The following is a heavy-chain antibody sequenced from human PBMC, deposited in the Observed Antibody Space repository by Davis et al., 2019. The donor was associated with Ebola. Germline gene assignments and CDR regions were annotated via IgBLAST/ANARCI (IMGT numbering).Heavy chain of an antibody. Sequence: ASVKVSCKASRYTFTSYGISWVRQAPGQGLEWMVWISAYNGNTNYAQKLQGTVTMTTDTSTSTAYMELRSLRSDDTAVYYCARALWLSYPMDVWGQGTTVTVSS. CDR3: ARALWLSYPMDV. J-gene: IGHJ6*02. D-gene: IGHD3-3*01. CDR2: ISAYNGNT. CDR1: RYTFTSYG. V-gene: IGHV1-18*01.